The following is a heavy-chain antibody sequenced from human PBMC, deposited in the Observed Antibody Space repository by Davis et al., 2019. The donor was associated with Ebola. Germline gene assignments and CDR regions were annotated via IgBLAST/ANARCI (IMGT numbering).Heavy chain of an antibody. CDR2: ISSNGGST. J-gene: IGHJ4*02. CDR3: VNHGDYGITGDY. V-gene: IGHV3-64D*06. D-gene: IGHD1-14*01. Sequence: GESLKISCSASGFTFSSYAMHWVRQAPGKGLEYVSAISSNGGSTYYADSVKGRFTISRDNSKNTLYLQMSSLRAEDTAVYYCVNHGDYGITGDYWGQGTLVTVSS. CDR1: GFTFSSYA.